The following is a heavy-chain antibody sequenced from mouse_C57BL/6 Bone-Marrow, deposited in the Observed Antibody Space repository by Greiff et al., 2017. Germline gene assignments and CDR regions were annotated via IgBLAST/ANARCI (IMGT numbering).Heavy chain of an antibody. CDR1: GFNINDYY. J-gene: IGHJ4*01. V-gene: IGHV14-2*01. Sequence: EVKLQQSGAELVKPGASVKLSCTASGFNINDYYMHWVKQRTEQGLEWIGRIDPEDGDTKYAPKFQGKATITADTSSSTAYLQLSSLTSEDTAVXYCASASVVTSEEMTGYYYAMDYWGQGTSVTVSS. CDR3: ASASVVTSEEMTGYYYAMDY. D-gene: IGHD2-2*01. CDR2: IDPEDGDT.